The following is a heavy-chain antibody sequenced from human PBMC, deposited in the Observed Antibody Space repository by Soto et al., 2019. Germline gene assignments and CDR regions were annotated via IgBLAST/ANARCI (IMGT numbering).Heavy chain of an antibody. CDR1: GGSFSGYY. Sequence: QVQLQQWGAGLLKPSETLSLTCAVYGGSFSGYYWSWIRQPPGKGLEWIGEINHSGSTNYNPSLKSRVTISVDTSKNQFSLKLSSVTAADTAVYYCARGTASQCTYWGQGTLVTVSS. CDR3: ARGTASQCTY. CDR2: INHSGST. D-gene: IGHD2-8*01. J-gene: IGHJ4*02. V-gene: IGHV4-34*01.